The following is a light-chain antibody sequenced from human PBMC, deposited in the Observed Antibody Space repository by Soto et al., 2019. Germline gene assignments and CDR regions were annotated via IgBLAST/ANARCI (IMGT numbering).Light chain of an antibody. CDR1: QSVSSY. Sequence: EIVLTQSPATLSLSPGERATLSGRASQSVSSYLAWYKQKPGQAPRLLIYGASTRATGVPDRFSGSGSGTDSTLTIRRLQPEDSAVDYCQQFDDSVTFGQGTRLEIK. V-gene: IGKV3-11*01. J-gene: IGKJ5*01. CDR2: GAS. CDR3: QQFDDSVT.